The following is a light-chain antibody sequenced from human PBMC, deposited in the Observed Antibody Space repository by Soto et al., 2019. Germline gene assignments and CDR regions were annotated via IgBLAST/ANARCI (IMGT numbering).Light chain of an antibody. CDR2: RNN. V-gene: IGLV1-47*01. CDR3: AAWDDSLSVRYV. Sequence: QSVLTQPPSASGTPSERVTISRSGSSSNIGSNYVYWYQQLPGTAPKLLIYRNNQRPSGVPDRFSGSKSGTSASLAISGLRSEDEADYYCAAWDDSLSVRYVFGTGTKVTVL. CDR1: SSNIGSNY. J-gene: IGLJ1*01.